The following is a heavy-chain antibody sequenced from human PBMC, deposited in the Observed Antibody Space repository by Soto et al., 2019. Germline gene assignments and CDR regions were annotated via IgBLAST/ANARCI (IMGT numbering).Heavy chain of an antibody. CDR1: GYTFTSYA. Sequence: ASVKVSCKASGYTFTSYAMHWVRQAPGQRLEWMGWINAGNGNTKYSQKFQGRVTITRDTSASTAYMELSSLRSEDTAVYYCARGRAAAGTWRFDPWGQGTLVTVSS. CDR2: INAGNGNT. J-gene: IGHJ5*02. V-gene: IGHV1-3*01. CDR3: ARGRAAAGTWRFDP. D-gene: IGHD6-13*01.